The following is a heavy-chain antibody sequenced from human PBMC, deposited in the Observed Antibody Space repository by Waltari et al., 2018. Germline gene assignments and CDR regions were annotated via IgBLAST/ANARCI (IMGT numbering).Heavy chain of an antibody. Sequence: QVQLVQSGAEVKKPGASVKVSCKASGYNFTSYAINWVRQATGQGIEWMGWRNPDSGNTGYAQKFQGSFTITRNTSISTDSMELRSLRSEDTAVYYCARATGAAGTGDYWGQGTLVTVSS. D-gene: IGHD6-13*01. CDR3: ARATGAAGTGDY. CDR1: GYNFTSYA. V-gene: IGHV1-8*03. J-gene: IGHJ4*02. CDR2: RNPDSGNT.